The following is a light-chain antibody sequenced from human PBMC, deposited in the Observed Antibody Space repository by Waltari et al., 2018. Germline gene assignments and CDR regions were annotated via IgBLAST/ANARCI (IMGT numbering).Light chain of an antibody. V-gene: IGKV3-11*01. CDR3: QQRFRWPLT. J-gene: IGKJ4*01. CDR2: DAS. CDR1: ESVAAY. Sequence: EIVLTQSPATLYLSPGERATLSCRASESVAAYFGWYQQRLGQPPRLLIYDASNRATGIPARFSGSGSGTDFTLTIDSLEPEDFAVYYCQQRFRWPLTFGGGTRVE.